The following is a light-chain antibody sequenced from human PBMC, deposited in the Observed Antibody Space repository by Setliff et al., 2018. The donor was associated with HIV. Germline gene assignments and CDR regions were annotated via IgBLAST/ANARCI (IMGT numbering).Light chain of an antibody. CDR3: CSYAGSYSYI. V-gene: IGLV2-11*01. CDR1: SHDVGAYDY. Sequence: QSALTQPRSVSGSPGQSVTFSCTGSSHDVGAYDYVSWYQQRPGKAPKLVIFDVTKRPSGVPDRFSGSKSGDTASLTISGLQSEDEADYYCCSYAGSYSYIFGSGTKVTV. J-gene: IGLJ1*01. CDR2: DVT.